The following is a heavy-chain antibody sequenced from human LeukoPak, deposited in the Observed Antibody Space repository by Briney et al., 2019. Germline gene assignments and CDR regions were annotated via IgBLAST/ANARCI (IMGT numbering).Heavy chain of an antibody. D-gene: IGHD2-15*01. Sequence: ASVKVSCKASGYTFTSCGISWVRQAPGQGLEWMGWISAYNGNTNYAQKLQGRVTMTTDTSTSTAYMELRSLRSDDTAVYYCARDTGYCSGGSCYSAYWGQGTLVTVSS. CDR3: ARDTGYCSGGSCYSAY. CDR1: GYTFTSCG. J-gene: IGHJ4*02. CDR2: ISAYNGNT. V-gene: IGHV1-18*01.